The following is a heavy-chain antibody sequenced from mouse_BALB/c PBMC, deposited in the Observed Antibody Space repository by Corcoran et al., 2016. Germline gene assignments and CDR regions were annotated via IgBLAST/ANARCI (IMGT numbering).Heavy chain of an antibody. CDR1: GYSFTSYY. CDR2: IDPFNGGT. Sequence: EIQLQQSGPELMKPGASVTISCKASGYSFTSYYMHWVKQSHGKSLEWIGYIDPFNGGTSYNQKFKGKATLTVDKSSSTAYMHLSSLTSEDSAVYYCASGNYYFDYWGQGTTLTVSS. CDR3: ASGNYYFDY. D-gene: IGHD2-1*01. J-gene: IGHJ2*01. V-gene: IGHV1S135*01.